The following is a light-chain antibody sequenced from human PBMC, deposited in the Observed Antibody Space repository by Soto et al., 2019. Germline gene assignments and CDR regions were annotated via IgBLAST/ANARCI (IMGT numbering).Light chain of an antibody. Sequence: QSVLTQPPSVSGAPGQMVTISCTGSSSNIGAGYDVHWYQLLPGTAPKLLIYGNNNRPSGVPDRFSGSKSGPSASLAITGLQAEDEADYYCQSYDSSLSGSTVFGGVTKLTVL. CDR3: QSYDSSLSGSTV. J-gene: IGLJ3*02. CDR1: SSNIGAGYD. CDR2: GNN. V-gene: IGLV1-40*01.